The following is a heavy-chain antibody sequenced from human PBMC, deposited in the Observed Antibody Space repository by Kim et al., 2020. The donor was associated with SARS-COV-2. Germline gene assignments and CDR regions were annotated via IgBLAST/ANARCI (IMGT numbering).Heavy chain of an antibody. CDR3: ALPPSGGATTDY. D-gene: IGHD1-1*01. CDR2: IIPIFGTA. V-gene: IGHV1-69*13. Sequence: SVKVSCKASGGTFSSYAISWVRQAPGQGLEWMGGIIPIFGTANYAQKFQGRVTITADESTSTAYMELSSLRSEDTAVYYCALPPSGGATTDYWGQGTLVTVSS. J-gene: IGHJ4*02. CDR1: GGTFSSYA.